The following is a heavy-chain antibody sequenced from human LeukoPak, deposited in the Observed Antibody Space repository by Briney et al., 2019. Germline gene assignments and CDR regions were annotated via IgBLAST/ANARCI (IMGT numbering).Heavy chain of an antibody. J-gene: IGHJ4*02. CDR2: IYYSGST. CDR3: ARHSRFKRGSGGYFDY. V-gene: IGHV4-39*01. CDR1: GGSISSSSYY. Sequence: SETLSLTCTVSGGSISSSSYYWGWIRQPLGKGLEWIGSIYYSGSTYYNPSLKSRVTISVDTSKNQFSLKLSSVTAADTAVYYCARHSRFKRGSGGYFDYWGQGTLVTVSS. D-gene: IGHD3-10*01.